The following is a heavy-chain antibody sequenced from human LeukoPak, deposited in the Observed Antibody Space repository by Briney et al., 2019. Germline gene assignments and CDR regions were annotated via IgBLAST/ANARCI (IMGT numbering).Heavy chain of an antibody. J-gene: IGHJ5*02. CDR3: ARMHYDILTGYYRGIWFDP. V-gene: IGHV4-4*09. D-gene: IGHD3-9*01. Sequence: SETLSLTCTVSGGSISSYYWSWIRQPPGKGLEWIGYIYTSGSTNYNLSLKSRVTITIDTSKNQFSLKLSSVTAADTAVYYCARMHYDILTGYYRGIWFDPWGQGTLVTVSS. CDR1: GGSISSYY. CDR2: IYTSGST.